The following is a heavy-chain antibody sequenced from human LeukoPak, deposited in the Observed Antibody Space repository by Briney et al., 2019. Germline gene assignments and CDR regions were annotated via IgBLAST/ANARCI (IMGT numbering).Heavy chain of an antibody. CDR2: IYYSGNT. V-gene: IGHV4-39*01. D-gene: IGHD5-18*01. CDR1: SGSISDSRYY. CDR3: AKGRGYSYGLRRYYFDY. Sequence: SETLSLTCSVSSGSISDSRYYWAWIRQSPVKGLEWIAAIYYSGNTYYNPSLRSRVALPVDRSKNQFSLKLSSVTAADTAVYYCAKGRGYSYGLRRYYFDYWGQGTLVTVSS. J-gene: IGHJ4*02.